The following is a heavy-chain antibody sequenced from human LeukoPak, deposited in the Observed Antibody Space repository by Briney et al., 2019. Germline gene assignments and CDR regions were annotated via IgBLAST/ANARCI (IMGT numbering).Heavy chain of an antibody. D-gene: IGHD6-13*01. CDR2: IRSSGDPI. J-gene: IGHJ5*02. CDR3: GRDDRGIGDP. CDR1: GFTLSTYS. V-gene: IGHV3-48*04. Sequence: PGGSLRLSCVASGFTLSTYSMNWVRQAPGKGLEWVSYIRSSGDPIYYADSVKGRFTISRDNAKNSLYLQMNSLRAEDTAVYYCGRDDRGIGDPWGQGTLVTVSS.